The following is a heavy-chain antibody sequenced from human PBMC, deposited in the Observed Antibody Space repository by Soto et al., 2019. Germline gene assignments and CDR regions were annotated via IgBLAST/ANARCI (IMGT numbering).Heavy chain of an antibody. CDR3: ARVPKYSSSWYGDY. D-gene: IGHD6-13*01. J-gene: IGHJ4*02. V-gene: IGHV5-51*01. CDR1: GYSFTSYW. CDR2: IYPGDSDT. Sequence: PGESLKISCQGSGYSFTSYWIHWVRQMPGKGLEWMGIIYPGDSDTRYSPSFQGQVTISADKSISTAYLQWSSLKASDTAIYYCARVPKYSSSWYGDYWGQGTLVTVSS.